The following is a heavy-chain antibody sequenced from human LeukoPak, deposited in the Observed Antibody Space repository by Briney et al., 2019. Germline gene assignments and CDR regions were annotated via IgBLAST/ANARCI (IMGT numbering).Heavy chain of an antibody. CDR1: GGSISSHY. J-gene: IGHJ4*02. CDR3: ARGYDFWSGPQPSYY. D-gene: IGHD3-3*01. CDR2: IYYSGRT. Sequence: SETLSLTCIVSGGSISSHYWSWIRQPPGKGLEWMGYIYYSGRTNYNRALKSRVTISADTSKIQISLKLSSVTAADTAVYYCARGYDFWSGPQPSYYWGQGTLVTASS. V-gene: IGHV4-59*11.